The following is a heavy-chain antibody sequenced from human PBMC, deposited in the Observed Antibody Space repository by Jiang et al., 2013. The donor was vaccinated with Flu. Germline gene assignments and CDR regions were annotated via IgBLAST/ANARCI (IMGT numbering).Heavy chain of an antibody. CDR2: IYYSGST. J-gene: IGHJ5*02. CDR3: AIVPRYSSSWWASGQFDP. V-gene: IGHV4-39*01. CDR1: GGSISSSSYY. Sequence: PGLVKPSETLSLTCTVSGGSISSSSYYWGWIRQPPGKGLEWIGSIYYSGSTYYNPSLKSRVTISVDTSKNQFSLKLSSVTAADTAVYYCAIVPRYSSSWWASGQFDPWGQGTLVTVSS. D-gene: IGHD6-13*01.